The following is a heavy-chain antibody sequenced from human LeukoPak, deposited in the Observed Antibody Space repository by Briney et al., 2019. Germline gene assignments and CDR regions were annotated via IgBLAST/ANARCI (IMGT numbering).Heavy chain of an antibody. CDR3: ARWSGDWFDP. Sequence: SGPALVKPTQTLTLTCTFSGFSLSTTGMRVSWIRQPPGMALEWLARIDWDDDKFYSTSQKTRLTISKDTSKNQVVLTMTNMDPVDTATYYCARWSGDWFDPWGQGTLVTVSS. CDR2: IDWDDDK. V-gene: IGHV2-70*04. J-gene: IGHJ5*02. CDR1: GFSLSTTGMR. D-gene: IGHD6-25*01.